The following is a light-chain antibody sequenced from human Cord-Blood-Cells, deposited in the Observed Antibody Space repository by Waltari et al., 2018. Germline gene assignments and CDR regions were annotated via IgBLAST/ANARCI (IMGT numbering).Light chain of an antibody. CDR1: QDISNY. CDR2: DAS. Sequence: DIQMTQSPSSLSASVGDRVTITCQESQDISNYLNWYQQKPGQAPKLLIYDASNLETGVPSRFSGSGSGTDFTFTISSLQPEDIATYYCQQYDNLPSLTFGGGTKVEIK. J-gene: IGKJ4*01. V-gene: IGKV1-33*01. CDR3: QQYDNLPSLT.